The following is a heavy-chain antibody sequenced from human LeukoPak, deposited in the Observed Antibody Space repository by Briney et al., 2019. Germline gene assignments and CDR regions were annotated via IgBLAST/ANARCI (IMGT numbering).Heavy chain of an antibody. Sequence: GGSLRLSCAASGFTFSSYAMSWVRQAPGKGLEWVSATSGSGGSTYYADSVKGRFTISRDNSKNTLYLQMNSLRAEDTAVYYCAKDQYCSGGSCANWDYWGQGTLVTVSS. D-gene: IGHD2-15*01. J-gene: IGHJ4*02. CDR3: AKDQYCSGGSCANWDY. CDR1: GFTFSSYA. CDR2: TSGSGGST. V-gene: IGHV3-23*01.